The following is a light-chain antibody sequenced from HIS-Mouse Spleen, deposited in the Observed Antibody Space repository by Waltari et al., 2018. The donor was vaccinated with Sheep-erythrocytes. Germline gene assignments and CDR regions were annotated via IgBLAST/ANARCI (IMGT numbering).Light chain of an antibody. V-gene: IGLV3-1*01. J-gene: IGLJ3*02. CDR1: KLGDKY. CDR3: QAWDSSSWV. Sequence: SYELTQPPSVSVSPGRTASITCSGDKLGDKYACWYQQKPGQSPVLVIYQDSKRPSGIPERVSGSNSGNTATLTISGTQAMDEADYYCQAWDSSSWVFGGGTKLTVL. CDR2: QDS.